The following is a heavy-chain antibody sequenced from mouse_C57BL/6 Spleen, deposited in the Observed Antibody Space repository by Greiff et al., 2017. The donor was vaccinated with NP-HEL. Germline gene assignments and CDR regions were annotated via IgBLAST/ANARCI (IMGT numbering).Heavy chain of an antibody. CDR2: INPNNGGT. CDR1: GYTFTDYN. J-gene: IGHJ2*01. D-gene: IGHD1-1*01. CDR3: ARLVTTVVARDYFDY. V-gene: IGHV1-18*01. Sequence: VQLQQSGPELVKPGASVKIPCKASGYTFTDYNMDWVKQSHGKSLEWIGDINPNNGGTIYNQKFKGKATLTVDKSSSTAYMELRSLTSEDTAVYYCARLVTTVVARDYFDYWGQGTTLTVSS.